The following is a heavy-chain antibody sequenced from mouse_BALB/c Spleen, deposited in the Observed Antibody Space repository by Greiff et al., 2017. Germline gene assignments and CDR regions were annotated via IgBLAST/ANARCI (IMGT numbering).Heavy chain of an antibody. CDR1: GFTFSSYA. CDR2: ISSGGSYT. J-gene: IGHJ4*01. CDR3: ARSGIPYAMDY. V-gene: IGHV5-9-4*01. Sequence: EVQGVESGGGLVKPGGSLKLSCAASGFTFSSYAMSWVRQSPEKRLEWVAEISSGGSYTYYPDTVTGRFTISRDNAKNTLYLEMSSLRSEDTAMYYCARSGIPYAMDYWGQGTSVTVSS.